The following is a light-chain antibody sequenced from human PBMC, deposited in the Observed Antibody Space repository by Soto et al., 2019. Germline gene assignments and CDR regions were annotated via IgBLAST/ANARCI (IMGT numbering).Light chain of an antibody. CDR1: QSISSY. CDR3: QQRSNGPLT. J-gene: IGKJ3*01. V-gene: IGKV3-11*01. CDR2: DAS. Sequence: EIVLTQSPATLSLSPGERATLSCRASQSISSYLAWYQQKPGQAPRLLLYDASNRATGIPARFSGSGSGTDFTLTISSLEPEDFALYYCQQRSNGPLTFGPGTKVDIK.